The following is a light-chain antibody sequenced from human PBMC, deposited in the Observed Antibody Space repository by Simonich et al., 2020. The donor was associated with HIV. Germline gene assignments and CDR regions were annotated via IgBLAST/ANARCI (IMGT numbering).Light chain of an antibody. V-gene: IGKV4-1*01. J-gene: IGKJ2*01. Sequence: DIQMTQSPSSLSASVEDRVTITCRASQGISSALAWYQQKPGQPPKLLIYWASTRESGVPDRFSGSGSGTDFTLTISSLQAEDVAVYYCQQYYSTPYTFGQGTKLEIK. CDR2: WAS. CDR3: QQYYSTPYT. CDR1: QGISSA.